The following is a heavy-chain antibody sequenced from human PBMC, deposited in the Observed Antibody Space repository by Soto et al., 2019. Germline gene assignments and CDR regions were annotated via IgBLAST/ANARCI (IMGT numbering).Heavy chain of an antibody. Sequence: GGSQTLSSAASGVTLSSYAMSWVRQTPRRGLECVSAIGGCDNKTYYEDSEKSRFTISRHNSKNTQYLPMSSLRADDTAVDYCAPMGVWGQGSTGTVSS. CDR2: IGGCDNKT. J-gene: IGHJ6*01. CDR3: APMGV. CDR1: GVTLSSYA. V-gene: IGHV3-23*01.